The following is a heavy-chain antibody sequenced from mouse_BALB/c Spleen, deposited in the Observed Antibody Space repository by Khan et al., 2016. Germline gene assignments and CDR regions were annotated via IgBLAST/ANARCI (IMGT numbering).Heavy chain of an antibody. Sequence: LQLQQSGPELVKPGASVKISCKASGYTFTDYNMHWVKQSHGKSLEWIGYIYPYNGGTGYNQKVKSKATLTVDNSSSTAYMELRSLTSDDSAVYYCARNYGNYEGFAYWGQGTLVTVSA. D-gene: IGHD2-1*01. CDR2: IYPYNGGT. CDR3: ARNYGNYEGFAY. V-gene: IGHV1S29*02. J-gene: IGHJ3*01. CDR1: GYTFTDYN.